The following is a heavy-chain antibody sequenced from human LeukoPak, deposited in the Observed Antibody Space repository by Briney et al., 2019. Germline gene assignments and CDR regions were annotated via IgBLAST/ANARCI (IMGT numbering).Heavy chain of an antibody. CDR1: GYTFTSYG. J-gene: IGHJ4*02. D-gene: IGHD4-17*01. CDR2: ISAYNGNT. CDR3: ARGGDYGDYRPYYFDY. V-gene: IGHV1-18*01. Sequence: ASVKVSCKASGYTFTSYGISWVRQAPGQGLERMGWISAYNGNTNYAQKLQGRVTMTTDTSTSTAYMELRSLRSDDTAVYYCARGGDYGDYRPYYFDYWGQGTLVTVSS.